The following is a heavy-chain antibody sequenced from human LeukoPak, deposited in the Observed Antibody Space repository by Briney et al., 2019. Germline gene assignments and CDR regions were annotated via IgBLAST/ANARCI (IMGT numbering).Heavy chain of an antibody. V-gene: IGHV4-59*01. Sequence: PSETLSLTCAVSGGSISSFYWTWIRQPPGKGLEWIGYIYYNGTTNYNPSLKSRVTVSVDTSKNQFSLKLRSVTAADTAVYYCAASIAVARRGLYYWGQGTLVTASS. D-gene: IGHD6-19*01. CDR1: GGSISSFY. CDR3: AASIAVARRGLYY. CDR2: IYYNGTT. J-gene: IGHJ4*02.